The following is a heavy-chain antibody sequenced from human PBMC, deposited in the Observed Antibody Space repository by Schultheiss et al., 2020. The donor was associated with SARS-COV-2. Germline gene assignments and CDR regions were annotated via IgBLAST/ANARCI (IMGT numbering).Heavy chain of an antibody. V-gene: IGHV1-2*02. CDR2: INPNSGGT. D-gene: IGHD3-10*01. CDR3: ARELGGSGMCY. CDR1: GYTFTSYG. Sequence: ASVKVSCKASGYTFTSYGISWVRQAPGQGLEWMGWINPNSGGTNYAQKFQGRVTMTRDTSISTAYMELRSLRSDDTAVYYCARELGGSGMCYWGQGTLVTVSS. J-gene: IGHJ4*02.